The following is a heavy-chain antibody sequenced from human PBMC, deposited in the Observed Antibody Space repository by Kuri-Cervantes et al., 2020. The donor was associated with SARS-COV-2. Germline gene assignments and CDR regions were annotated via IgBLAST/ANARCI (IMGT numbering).Heavy chain of an antibody. CDR2: IWYDGSNK. Sequence: LSLTCAASELTFSSYGMHWVRQAPGKGLEWVAVIWYDGSNKSYADSVRGRFTISRDKSKNTPYLQMNSLRAGDTAVYYCARAPSILGATLGYFQQWGQGTLVTVSS. CDR1: ELTFSSYG. CDR3: ARAPSILGATLGYFQQ. D-gene: IGHD1-26*01. V-gene: IGHV3-33*01. J-gene: IGHJ1*01.